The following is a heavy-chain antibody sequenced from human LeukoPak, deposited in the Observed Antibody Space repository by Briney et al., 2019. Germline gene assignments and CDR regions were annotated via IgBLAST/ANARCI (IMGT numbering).Heavy chain of an antibody. V-gene: IGHV3-74*01. CDR1: GFSFTSYW. D-gene: IGHD4-17*01. J-gene: IGHJ4*02. CDR2: VDHDRSGT. CDR3: ATDLG. Sequence: PGGSLRLSCAASGFSFTSYWMHWVRQPPGKGLVWVSRVDHDRSGTAYADSVTGRFTISRDNAKNTVYLQMNSLRAGDTAVYYCATDLGWGQGTLVTVSS.